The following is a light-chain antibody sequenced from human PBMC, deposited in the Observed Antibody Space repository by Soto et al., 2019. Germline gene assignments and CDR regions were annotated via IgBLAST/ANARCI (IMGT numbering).Light chain of an antibody. CDR1: SSDVCDYNY. CDR2: DVS. J-gene: IGLJ1*01. V-gene: IGLV2-14*01. CDR3: SSYTSSSRYV. Sequence: QSALTQPASVSGSPRQSITISCTGTSSDVCDYNYVSWYQQHPGKAPKFMIYDVSIRPSGVSNRFSGSKSGNTASLTISGLQAEDEADYYCSSYTSSSRYVFGTGTKLTVL.